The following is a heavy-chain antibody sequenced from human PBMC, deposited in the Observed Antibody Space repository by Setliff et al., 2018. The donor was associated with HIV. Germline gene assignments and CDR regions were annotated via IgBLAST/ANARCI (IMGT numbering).Heavy chain of an antibody. CDR1: GFTFSNFW. D-gene: IGHD3-10*01. CDR3: ARVRLYNNALDY. CDR2: IYSGGST. J-gene: IGHJ4*02. V-gene: IGHV3-66*02. Sequence: PGESLKISCAASGFTFSNFWMDWVRQAPGMGLEWVSTIYSGGSTYHADSVKGRFTLSRDTSKNTLFLQMNSLRPEDAAVYYCARVRLYNNALDYWGQGTLVTVSS.